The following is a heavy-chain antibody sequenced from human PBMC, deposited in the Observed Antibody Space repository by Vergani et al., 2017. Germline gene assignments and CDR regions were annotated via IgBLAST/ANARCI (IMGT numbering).Heavy chain of an antibody. CDR3: ARLNGWLGAFDI. CDR1: GGSFSSSSYY. Sequence: QLQLQESGPGLVKPSETLSLSCIVSGGSFSSSSYYWGWLRPPPGKGLEWIGCIFHSGSTYYNPSTKSRVTISVDTSKYQFSLKLKSVTTADTAVYCCARLNGWLGAFDIWGQGTMVTVSS. J-gene: IGHJ3*02. CDR2: IFHSGST. V-gene: IGHV4-39*01. D-gene: IGHD6-19*01.